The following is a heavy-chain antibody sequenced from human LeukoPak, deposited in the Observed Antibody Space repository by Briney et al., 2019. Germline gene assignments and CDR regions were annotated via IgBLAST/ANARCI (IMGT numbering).Heavy chain of an antibody. D-gene: IGHD6-13*01. J-gene: IGHJ4*02. Sequence: GRSLRLSCAASGFTFSSYAMHWVRQAPGKGLEGVAVISYDGSNKYYADSVKGRFTISRDNSKNTLYLQMNSLRAEDTAVYYCARGTYSSSLDYWGQGTLVTVSS. CDR3: ARGTYSSSLDY. V-gene: IGHV3-30-3*01. CDR2: ISYDGSNK. CDR1: GFTFSSYA.